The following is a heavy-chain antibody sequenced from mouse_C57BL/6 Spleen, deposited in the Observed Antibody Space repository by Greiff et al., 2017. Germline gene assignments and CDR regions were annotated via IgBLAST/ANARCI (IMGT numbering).Heavy chain of an antibody. CDR3: AILVMTTVVATPFAY. J-gene: IGHJ3*01. V-gene: IGHV1-9*01. CDR2: ILPGSGST. Sequence: QVQLQQSGAELMKPGASVKLSCKATGYTFTGYWIEWVKQRPGHGLEWIGAILPGSGSTNYNEKFKGKATFTADTSSNTAYMQLSSLTTEDSAIYYCAILVMTTVVATPFAYWGQGTLVTVSA. D-gene: IGHD1-1*01. CDR1: GYTFTGYW.